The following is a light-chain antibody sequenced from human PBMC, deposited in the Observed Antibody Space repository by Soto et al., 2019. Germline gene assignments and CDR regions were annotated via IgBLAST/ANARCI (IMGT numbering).Light chain of an antibody. J-gene: IGLJ1*01. Sequence: QSVLTQPPSASGTPGQRVTISCSGSISNIGSNPVYWHQQLPGTAPKLMIYEVDKRPSGVSYHFSGSKSGNTASLTISGLQAEDEADYYCCSYASGNNYVFGTGTKVTVL. CDR2: EVD. CDR3: CSYASGNNYV. V-gene: IGLV1-44*01. CDR1: ISNIGSNP.